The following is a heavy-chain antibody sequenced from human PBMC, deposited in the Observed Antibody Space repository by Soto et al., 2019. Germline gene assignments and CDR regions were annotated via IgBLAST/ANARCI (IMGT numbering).Heavy chain of an antibody. CDR2: IKSKTDGWRT. Sequence: GGSLRLSCAASGFTFSNAWMNWVRQAPGKGLEWVGRIKSKTDGWRTDYAAPVKGRFTISRDDSKNTLYLQMNSLKTEDTAVYYCTTAPLTTHWGQGTLVTVSS. CDR1: GFTFSNAW. CDR3: TTAPLTTH. J-gene: IGHJ4*02. V-gene: IGHV3-15*07. D-gene: IGHD4-4*01.